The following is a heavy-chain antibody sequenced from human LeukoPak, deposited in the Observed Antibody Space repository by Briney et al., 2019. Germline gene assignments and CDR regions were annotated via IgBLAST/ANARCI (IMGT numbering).Heavy chain of an antibody. CDR2: INPSGGST. CDR1: GYTFTNYH. V-gene: IGHV1-46*01. D-gene: IGHD6-13*01. Sequence: ASVKVSCKASGYTFTNYHMHWVRQAPGQGLEWMGMINPSGGSTSYTQKFQGRVTMTRDTSTSTVYMELSSLRSEDTAVYYCAKRSTPGYSNKWCLDFWGQGTLVTVS. J-gene: IGHJ4*02. CDR3: AKRSTPGYSNKWCLDF.